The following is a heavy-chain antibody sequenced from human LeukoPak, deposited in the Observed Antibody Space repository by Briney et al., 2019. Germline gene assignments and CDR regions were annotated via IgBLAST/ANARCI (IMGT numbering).Heavy chain of an antibody. CDR2: IYYSGST. CDR1: GGSISSSSYY. Sequence: SETLSLTCTVSGGSISSSSYYWGWIRQPPGKGLEWIGSIYYSGSTYYNPSLKSRVTISVDTSKNQFSLKLSSVTAADTAVYYCARLSSDLHSSSWYAYYYYYMDVWGKGTTVTISS. CDR3: ARLSSDLHSSSWYAYYYYYMDV. V-gene: IGHV4-39*07. D-gene: IGHD6-13*01. J-gene: IGHJ6*03.